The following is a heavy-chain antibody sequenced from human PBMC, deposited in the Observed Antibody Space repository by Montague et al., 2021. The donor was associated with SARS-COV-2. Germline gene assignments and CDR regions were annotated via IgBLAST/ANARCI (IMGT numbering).Heavy chain of an antibody. CDR1: GYSISSGNF. V-gene: IGHV4-38-2*02. Sequence: SETLSLTCTVFGYSISSGNFWAWRRQPPGKGLEWIGSIYHAGYIHYNPSLKSRVIISIDTSRNQISLRVTDVAAADTAVYYCARAPCVGDCNSLAIWFDPWGQGTLVSVSS. J-gene: IGHJ5*02. CDR3: ARAPCVGDCNSLAIWFDP. CDR2: IYHAGYI. D-gene: IGHD2-21*02.